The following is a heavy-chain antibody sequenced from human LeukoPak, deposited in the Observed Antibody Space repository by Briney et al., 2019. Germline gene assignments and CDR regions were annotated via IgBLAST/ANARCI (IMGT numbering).Heavy chain of an antibody. J-gene: IGHJ5*02. CDR3: ARGAPGVVVPAAPPERIFDP. Sequence: SETLSLTCAVYGGSFSGYYWSWIRQPPGKGLEWIGEINHSGSTNYNPSLKSRVTISVDTSKNQFSLKLSSVTAADTAVYYCARGAPGVVVPAAPPERIFDPWGQGTLVTVSS. D-gene: IGHD2-2*01. CDR1: GGSFSGYY. CDR2: INHSGST. V-gene: IGHV4-34*01.